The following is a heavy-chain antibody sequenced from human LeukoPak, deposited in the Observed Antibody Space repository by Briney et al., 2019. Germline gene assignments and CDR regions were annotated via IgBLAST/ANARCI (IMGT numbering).Heavy chain of an antibody. J-gene: IGHJ6*02. V-gene: IGHV4-59*01. CDR2: IYYSGST. D-gene: IGHD3-10*01. CDR3: ARDGGPLNYYGSGSPSYYYGMDV. Sequence: PSETLSLTCTVSGGSISSYYWSWIRQPPGKGLEWIGYIYYSGSTNYNPSLKSRVTISVDTSKNQFSLKLSSVTAADTAVYYCARDGGPLNYYGSGSPSYYYGMDVWGQGTTVTVSS. CDR1: GGSISSYY.